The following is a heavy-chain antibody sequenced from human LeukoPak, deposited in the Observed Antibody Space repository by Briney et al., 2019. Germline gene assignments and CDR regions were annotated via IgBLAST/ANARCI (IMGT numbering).Heavy chain of an antibody. V-gene: IGHV3-49*04. CDR1: GFTFGDYA. J-gene: IGHJ4*02. CDR2: IRSKAYGGTT. D-gene: IGHD3-3*01. CDR3: TRATRFLEWLLKFDY. Sequence: GGSLRLSCTASGFTFGDYAMSWVRQAPGKGLEWVGFIRSKAYGGTTEYAASVKGRFTISRDDSKSIAYLEMNSLKTEDTAVYYCTRATRFLEWLLKFDYWGQGTLVTVSS.